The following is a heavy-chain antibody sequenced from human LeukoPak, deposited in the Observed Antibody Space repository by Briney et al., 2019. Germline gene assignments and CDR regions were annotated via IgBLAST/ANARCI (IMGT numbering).Heavy chain of an antibody. Sequence: GGSLRLSCAASGFTFSSYEMNWVRQAPGKGLEWVSYISSCGSTIYYADSVKGRFTISRDNAKNSLYLQMNSLRAEDTAVYYCASLSPAVAGYFDYWGQGTLVTVSS. CDR2: ISSCGSTI. V-gene: IGHV3-48*03. J-gene: IGHJ4*02. D-gene: IGHD6-19*01. CDR1: GFTFSSYE. CDR3: ASLSPAVAGYFDY.